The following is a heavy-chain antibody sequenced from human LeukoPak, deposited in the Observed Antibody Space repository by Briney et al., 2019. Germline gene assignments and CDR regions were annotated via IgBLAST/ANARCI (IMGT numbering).Heavy chain of an antibody. J-gene: IGHJ4*02. V-gene: IGHV1-18*01. CDR3: ARDFDDFWSGYNNYFDC. Sequence: ASVKVSCKASGYTFTSYGISWVRQAPGQGLEWMGWISAYNGNTNYAQKLQGRVTMTTDTSTSTAYMELRSLRSDDTAVYYCARDFDDFWSGYNNYFDCWGQGTLVTVSS. CDR1: GYTFTSYG. CDR2: ISAYNGNT. D-gene: IGHD3-3*01.